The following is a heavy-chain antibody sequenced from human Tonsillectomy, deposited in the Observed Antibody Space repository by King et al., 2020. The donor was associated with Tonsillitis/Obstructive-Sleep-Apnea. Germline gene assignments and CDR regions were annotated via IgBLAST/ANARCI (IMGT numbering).Heavy chain of an antibody. CDR2: IYPGDSDT. J-gene: IGHJ4*02. CDR3: AGYTYYYDSSGYYFFDY. Sequence: QLVQSGAEVKKPGESLKISCKGSGYSFTSYWIGWVRQMPGKGLEWMGIIYPGDSDTRYSPSFQGQVTISADKSSSTAYLQWSSLKASDTAMYYCAGYTYYYDSSGYYFFDYWGQGTLVTVSS. CDR1: GYSFTSYW. V-gene: IGHV5-51*03. D-gene: IGHD3-22*01.